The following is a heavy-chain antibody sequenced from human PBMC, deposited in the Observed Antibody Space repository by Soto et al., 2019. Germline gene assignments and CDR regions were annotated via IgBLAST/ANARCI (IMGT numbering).Heavy chain of an antibody. CDR1: GGSVSSGSYY. CDR2: IYYSGST. V-gene: IGHV4-61*01. Sequence: SETLSLTCTVSGGSVSSGSYYWSWIRQPPGKGLEWIGYIYYSGSTNYNPSLKSRVTISVDTSKNQFSLKLSSVTAADTAVYYCARDGTVWGGHGMDVWGQGTTVTV. CDR3: ARDGTVWGGHGMDV. J-gene: IGHJ6*02. D-gene: IGHD1-1*01.